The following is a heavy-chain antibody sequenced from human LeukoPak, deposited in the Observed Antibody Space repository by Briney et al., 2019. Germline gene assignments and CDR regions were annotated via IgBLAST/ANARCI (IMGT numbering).Heavy chain of an antibody. CDR3: AKDRIVLVTATFDY. D-gene: IGHD2-21*02. J-gene: IGHJ4*02. Sequence: QTGGSLRLSCAASGFTFSLYGIHWVRQAPGKGLEWVAFIQNDGSNKYHADSVKGRFTISRDNSKNTLYLQMNSLRPDDTAMYYCAKDRIVLVTATFDYWGQGTLVTVSS. CDR1: GFTFSLYG. CDR2: IQNDGSNK. V-gene: IGHV3-30*02.